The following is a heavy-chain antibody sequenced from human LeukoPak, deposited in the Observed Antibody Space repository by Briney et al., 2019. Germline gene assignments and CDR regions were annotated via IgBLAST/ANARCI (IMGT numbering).Heavy chain of an antibody. CDR1: GGSISSGNSY. Sequence: PSGTLSLTCAVSGGSISSGNSYWTWIRQPAGKGLEWIGRVYASGSTSYNPSLKSRVTISVDTSKNQFSLKLSSVTAADTAVYYCARDNRHYDSSGPFDYWGQGTLVTVSS. CDR3: ARDNRHYDSSGPFDY. D-gene: IGHD3-22*01. J-gene: IGHJ4*02. CDR2: VYASGST. V-gene: IGHV4-61*02.